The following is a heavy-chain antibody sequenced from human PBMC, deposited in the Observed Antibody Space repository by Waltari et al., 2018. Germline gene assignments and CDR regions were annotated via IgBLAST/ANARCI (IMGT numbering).Heavy chain of an antibody. V-gene: IGHV4-4*07. CDR2: IYTSGSS. D-gene: IGHD3-3*01. J-gene: IGHJ4*02. CDR3: ARDGDFWSGSPPYFDY. Sequence: QVQLQESGPGLVKPSETLSLTCTVSGGSISSYYWSWIRQPAGKGLAWIGRIYTSGSSNYTPSLKSRVTMSVDTSKNQFSLKLSAVTGADTAVYYCARDGDFWSGSPPYFDYWGQGTLVTVSS. CDR1: GGSISSYY.